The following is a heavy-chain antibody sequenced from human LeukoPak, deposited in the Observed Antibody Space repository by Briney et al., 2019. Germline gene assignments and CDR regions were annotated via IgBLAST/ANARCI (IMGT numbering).Heavy chain of an antibody. CDR3: ARATPPSYVSGY. V-gene: IGHV1-2*02. J-gene: IGHJ4*02. CDR1: GYTFTGYY. CDR2: INPNSGGT. Sequence: ASVKVSCKASGYTFTGYYMHWVRQAPGQGLEWMGWINPNSGGTNYAQKFQGRVTMTRGTSISTAYMELSRLRSDDTAVYYCARATPPSYVSGYWGQGTLVTVSS. D-gene: IGHD3-16*01.